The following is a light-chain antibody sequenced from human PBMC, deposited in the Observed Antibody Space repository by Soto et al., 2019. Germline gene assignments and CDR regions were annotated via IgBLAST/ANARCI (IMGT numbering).Light chain of an antibody. J-gene: IGKJ5*01. CDR2: GTS. CDR3: QQYGISIT. V-gene: IGKV3-20*01. CDR1: QSVPRSY. Sequence: EIVLTQSPGTLSLSPGERATLSCRASQSVPRSYLAWYQQKPGQAPRLLIYGTSSRATGIPDRFSGSGSGTDFTLTISRLAPEDFAVFYCQQYGISITFGQGTRLEIK.